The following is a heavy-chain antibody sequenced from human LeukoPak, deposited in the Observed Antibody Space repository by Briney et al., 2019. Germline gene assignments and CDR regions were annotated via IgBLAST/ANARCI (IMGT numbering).Heavy chain of an antibody. Sequence: GASVKVSCKASGYTFTIYDINWVRQATGQGLEWMGWMNPNSGNTGYAQKFQGRVTITRNTSISTAYMELSSLRSEDTAVYYCARGSRIRPLYNWNLLGYWGQGTLVTVSS. D-gene: IGHD1-20*01. J-gene: IGHJ4*02. CDR1: GYTFTIYD. CDR3: ARGSRIRPLYNWNLLGY. CDR2: MNPNSGNT. V-gene: IGHV1-8*03.